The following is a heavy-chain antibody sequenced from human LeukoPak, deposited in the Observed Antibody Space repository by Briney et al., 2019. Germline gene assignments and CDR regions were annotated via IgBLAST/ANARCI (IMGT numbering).Heavy chain of an antibody. CDR2: ISSNGGST. V-gene: IGHV3-64*01. CDR3: ARDKFVAVAGRGQDYYYYYYMDV. Sequence: GGSLRLSCAASGFTFSSYAMHWVRQAPGKGLEYVSAISSNGGSTYYANSVKGRFTISRDNSKNTLYLQMGSLRAEDMAVYYCARDKFVAVAGRGQDYYYYYYMDVWGKGTTVTVSS. CDR1: GFTFSSYA. J-gene: IGHJ6*03. D-gene: IGHD6-19*01.